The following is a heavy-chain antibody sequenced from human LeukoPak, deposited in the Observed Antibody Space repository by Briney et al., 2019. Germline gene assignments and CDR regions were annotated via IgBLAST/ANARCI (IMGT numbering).Heavy chain of an antibody. Sequence: ASVKVSCKASGYTLTSNGISWVRQAPGQGLEWMGWISAYNGNTNYAQKLQGRVTMTTDTSTSTAYMELRSLRSDDTAVYYCARGTRGVNSPYFDYWGQGTLVTVSS. CDR2: ISAYNGNT. V-gene: IGHV1-18*01. J-gene: IGHJ4*02. CDR1: GYTLTSNG. D-gene: IGHD4-23*01. CDR3: ARGTRGVNSPYFDY.